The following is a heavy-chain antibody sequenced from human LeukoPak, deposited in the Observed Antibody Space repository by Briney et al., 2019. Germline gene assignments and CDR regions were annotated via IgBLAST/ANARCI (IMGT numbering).Heavy chain of an antibody. V-gene: IGHV3-21*04. CDR2: ISSSSSYI. CDR3: AKDHGRDYYGSGRYDY. Sequence: GGSLRLSCGVSGFTLSRYSMNWVRQAPGKGLEWVSSISSSSSYIYYAASVKGRFTISRDNSKNTLYLQMNSLRAEDTAVYYCAKDHGRDYYGSGRYDYWGQGTLVTVSS. J-gene: IGHJ4*02. D-gene: IGHD3-10*01. CDR1: GFTLSRYS.